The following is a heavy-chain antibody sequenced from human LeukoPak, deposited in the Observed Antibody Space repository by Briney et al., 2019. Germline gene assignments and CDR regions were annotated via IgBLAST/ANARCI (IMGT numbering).Heavy chain of an antibody. CDR1: GFNFSSFG. CDR3: AKDRGGITWLFDY. D-gene: IGHD1-20*01. J-gene: IGHJ4*02. CDR2: MRFDGSNK. Sequence: GGSQRLSCAASGFNFSSFGMHWVRQAPGKGLEWVAFMRFDGSNKFYADSVKGRFTISRYNSKNTLFLQMNSLRAEDTAVYYCAKDRGGITWLFDYWGQGTLVTVSS. V-gene: IGHV3-30*02.